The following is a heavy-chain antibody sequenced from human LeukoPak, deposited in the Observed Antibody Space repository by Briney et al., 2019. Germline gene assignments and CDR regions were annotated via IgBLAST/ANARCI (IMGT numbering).Heavy chain of an antibody. Sequence: ASVKVSCKASGYTFTSYDINWVRLATGQGLEWMGWVNPNSGNTGYAQKFQGRVTMTRNTSISTAYMELSSMRSEDTAVYYCARVLGSRIAALRNWFDPWGQGTLVSVSS. CDR1: GYTFTSYD. CDR3: ARVLGSRIAALRNWFDP. D-gene: IGHD6-6*01. CDR2: VNPNSGNT. J-gene: IGHJ5*02. V-gene: IGHV1-8*01.